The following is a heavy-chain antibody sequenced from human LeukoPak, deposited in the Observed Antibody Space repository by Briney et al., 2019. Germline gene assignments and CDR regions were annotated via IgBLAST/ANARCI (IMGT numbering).Heavy chain of an antibody. J-gene: IGHJ4*02. V-gene: IGHV4-39*01. CDR3: ARHAVLTYYYDY. Sequence: PSETLSLTCTVSGGSISSSSYYWGWIRQPPGKGLEWIGSIYYSGSTYYNPSLKSRVTISVDTSKNQFSLKLSSVTAADTAVYYCARHAVLTYYYDYWGQGTLVTVSS. D-gene: IGHD6-19*01. CDR2: IYYSGST. CDR1: GGSISSSSYY.